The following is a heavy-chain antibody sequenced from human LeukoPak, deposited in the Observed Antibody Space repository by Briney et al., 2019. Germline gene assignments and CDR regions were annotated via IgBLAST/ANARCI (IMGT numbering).Heavy chain of an antibody. CDR1: GGPISSYY. J-gene: IGHJ4*02. D-gene: IGHD5-18*01. CDR3: ARENDRYGRIDY. V-gene: IGHV4-59*01. CDR2: VSYSGSS. Sequence: SETLSLTCTVSGGPISSYYWSWVRQPPGKGLEWIGYVSYSGSSDYNPSLKSRVIISIDTSKNQFSLRLRSVTAADTAVYYCARENDRYGRIDYWGQGTQVTVSS.